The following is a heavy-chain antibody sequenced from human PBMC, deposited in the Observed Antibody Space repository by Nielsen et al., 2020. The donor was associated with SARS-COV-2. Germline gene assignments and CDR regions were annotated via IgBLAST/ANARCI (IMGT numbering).Heavy chain of an antibody. D-gene: IGHD1-26*01. CDR1: GFTFSSYW. Sequence: GESLKISCAASGFTFSSYWMHWVRQAPGKGLVWVSRINSDGSSTSYADSVKGRFTISRDNAKNSLYLQMNNLRAEDTALYYCAKLSGSYETSDYWGQGTLVTVSS. CDR3: AKLSGSYETSDY. CDR2: INSDGSST. J-gene: IGHJ4*02. V-gene: IGHV3-74*01.